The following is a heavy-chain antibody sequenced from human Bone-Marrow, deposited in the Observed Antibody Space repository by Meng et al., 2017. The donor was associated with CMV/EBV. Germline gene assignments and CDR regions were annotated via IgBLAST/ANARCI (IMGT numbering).Heavy chain of an antibody. V-gene: IGHV1-69*05. Sequence: SVKVSCKASGDTFSSYAISWVRQAPGQGLEWMGGIIPIFGTANYEQKFQGRVTMTTDTSTSTAYMELRSLRSDDTAVYYCARCTTVVNSFDLDYWGQGTLVTVSS. CDR2: IIPIFGTA. J-gene: IGHJ4*02. CDR3: ARCTTVVNSFDLDY. D-gene: IGHD4-23*01. CDR1: GDTFSSYA.